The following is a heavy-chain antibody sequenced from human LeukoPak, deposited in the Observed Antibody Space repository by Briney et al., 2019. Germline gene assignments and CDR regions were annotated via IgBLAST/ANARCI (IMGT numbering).Heavy chain of an antibody. CDR1: GGSISSGGYF. J-gene: IGHJ6*02. V-gene: IGHV4-31*03. Sequence: PSETLSLTCTVSGGSISSGGYFWSWIRQHPGKGLEWIGYIYYSGSTYYNPSLKSRVIISVDTSKNQLSLKLSSVTAADTAVYYCARGHPSDAYYGMDVWGQGTTVTVSS. CDR2: IYYSGST. CDR3: ARGHPSDAYYGMDV.